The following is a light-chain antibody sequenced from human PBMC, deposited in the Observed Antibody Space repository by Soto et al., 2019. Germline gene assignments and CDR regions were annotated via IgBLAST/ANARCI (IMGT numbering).Light chain of an antibody. Sequence: QSVLTQPRSVSGSPGQSVTFSCTGTSGDIGAYNYVSWYQFHPGKAPKMIIYDVNKRPSGVPDRFSGSKSGNTASLDITGLQTGDEADYYCGSWDRSLRGWVFGGGTKVTVL. J-gene: IGLJ3*02. CDR3: GSWDRSLRGWV. CDR1: SGDIGAYNY. CDR2: DVN. V-gene: IGLV2-11*01.